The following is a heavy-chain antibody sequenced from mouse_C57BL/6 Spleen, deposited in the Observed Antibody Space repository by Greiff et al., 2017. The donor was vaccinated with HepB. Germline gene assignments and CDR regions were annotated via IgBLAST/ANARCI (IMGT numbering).Heavy chain of an antibody. J-gene: IGHJ4*01. CDR2: IYPGAGDT. Sequence: QVQLKESGPELVKPGASVKISCKASGYAFSSSWMNWVKQRPGKGLEWIGRIYPGAGDTNYNGKFKGKATLTADKSSSTAYMQLRSVTSEDSAVYFCARSLRAMDYWGQGTSVTVSS. V-gene: IGHV1-82*01. CDR3: ARSLRAMDY. CDR1: GYAFSSSW.